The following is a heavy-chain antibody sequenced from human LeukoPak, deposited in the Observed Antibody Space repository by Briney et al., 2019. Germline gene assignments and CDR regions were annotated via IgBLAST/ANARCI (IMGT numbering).Heavy chain of an antibody. D-gene: IGHD3-22*01. J-gene: IGHJ4*02. Sequence: GGSLRLSCAASGFTFSNAWMSWVRQAPGKGLEWVGRIKSKTDGGTTDYAAPVKGRFTISRDDSKNTLYLQMNSLKTEGTAVYYCTTAGKEYYYDSSGYYYNFDYWGQGTLVTVSS. CDR2: IKSKTDGGTT. V-gene: IGHV3-15*01. CDR3: TTAGKEYYYDSSGYYYNFDY. CDR1: GFTFSNAW.